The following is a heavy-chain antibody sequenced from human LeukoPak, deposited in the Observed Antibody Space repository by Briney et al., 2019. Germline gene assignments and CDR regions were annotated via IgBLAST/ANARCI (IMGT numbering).Heavy chain of an antibody. CDR3: ARASYCSDGSCYSDY. V-gene: IGHV1-18*01. J-gene: IGHJ4*02. Sequence: ASVQVSCKASGYTFSSYSISWVRPAPGQGLEWMGWISAYNGNTIYAQKVKGRVTMTTDTSTSTAYMELRSLKSDDTAVYYCARASYCSDGSCYSDYWGQGTLVTVSS. CDR2: ISAYNGNT. D-gene: IGHD2-15*01. CDR1: GYTFSSYS.